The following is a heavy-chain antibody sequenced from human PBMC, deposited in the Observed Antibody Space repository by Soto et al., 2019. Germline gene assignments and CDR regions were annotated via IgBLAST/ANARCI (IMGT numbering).Heavy chain of an antibody. J-gene: IGHJ4*02. Sequence: QVQLVESGGGVVQPGRSLRLSCAASGFTFSNYAMHWVRQAPGKGLEWVAVISYDGSNKYYADSVKGRFTISRDNSKNTLYLQMNSLRAEDTAVYYCARRPVTCYFDYWGQGTLVTVSS. V-gene: IGHV3-30-3*01. CDR1: GFTFSNYA. CDR2: ISYDGSNK. CDR3: ARRPVTCYFDY. D-gene: IGHD4-17*01.